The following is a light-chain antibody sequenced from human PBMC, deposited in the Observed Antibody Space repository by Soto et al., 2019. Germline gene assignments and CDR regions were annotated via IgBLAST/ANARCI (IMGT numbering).Light chain of an antibody. Sequence: QSVLTQPPSVSGAPGQRVTIPCTGSSSNIGAGYDVHWYQQLPGTAPKLLIYGNNNRPSGVPDRFSGSKSGTSASLAITGLQAEDETDYYCQSYDSSLDVVFGGGTKLTVL. CDR3: QSYDSSLDVV. CDR1: SSNIGAGYD. CDR2: GNN. V-gene: IGLV1-40*01. J-gene: IGLJ2*01.